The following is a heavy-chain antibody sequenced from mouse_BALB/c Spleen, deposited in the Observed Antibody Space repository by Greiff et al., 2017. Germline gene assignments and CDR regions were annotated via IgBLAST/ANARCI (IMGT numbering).Heavy chain of an antibody. D-gene: IGHD1-1*01. V-gene: IGHV1-18*01. CDR1: GYTFTDYN. CDR3: ARYYDSLDY. J-gene: IGHJ2*01. Sequence: VQLQQSGPELVKPGASVKIPCKASGYTFTDYNMDWVKQSHGKSIEWIGDINPNNGGTIYNQKFKGKATLTVDKSSSTAYMELRILTSEDTAVYYCARYYDSLDYWGQGTTLTVSS. CDR2: INPNNGGT.